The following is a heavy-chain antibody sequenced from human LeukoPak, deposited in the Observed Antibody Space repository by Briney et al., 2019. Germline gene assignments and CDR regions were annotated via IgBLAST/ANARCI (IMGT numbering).Heavy chain of an antibody. V-gene: IGHV1-2*07. CDR1: GYTFTASY. CDR3: ARSPLGSYHSGFDY. CDR2: INPNSGGT. D-gene: IGHD3-10*01. Sequence: GASVKVSCKASGYTFTASYMHWVRQAPGQGLEWMGWINPNSGGTNYAHRFLGRVAMTRDTSISTAYMELSRLRSDDTAVYYCARSPLGSYHSGFDYWGQGTLVTVSS. J-gene: IGHJ4*02.